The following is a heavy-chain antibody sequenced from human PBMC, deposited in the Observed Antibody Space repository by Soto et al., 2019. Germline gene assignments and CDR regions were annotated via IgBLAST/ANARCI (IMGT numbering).Heavy chain of an antibody. D-gene: IGHD6-19*01. CDR3: AKDISVAGCFDS. CDR2: ISSTTSGT. CDR1: GFTFSSFS. V-gene: IGHV3-48*01. J-gene: IGHJ4*02. Sequence: EVQLVESGGGLVQPGGSLRLSCAASGFTFSSFSMNWVRQAPGKGLEWVSSISSTTSGTYYAESVKGRFTISRDNARNSLYLQMNSLRAEDTAVYYCAKDISVAGCFDSWVQGTLVTVSS.